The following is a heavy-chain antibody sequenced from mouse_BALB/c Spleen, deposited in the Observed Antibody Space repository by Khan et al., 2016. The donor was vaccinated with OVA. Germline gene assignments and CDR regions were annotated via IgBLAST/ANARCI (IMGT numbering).Heavy chain of an antibody. Sequence: EVELVESGGGLVQPGGSRKLSCAASGFTFSSFGMHWVRQAPKKGLEWVAYISSGSSTIYYVDTVKGRFTFSRDNPMNTLFLHMTSLRSEDTAMFYCARSGGNFHWDVEVGGAGTSVTVAS. J-gene: IGHJ1*01. CDR3: ARSGGNFHWDVEV. CDR2: ISSGSSTI. D-gene: IGHD2-1*01. CDR1: GFTFSSFG. V-gene: IGHV5-17*02.